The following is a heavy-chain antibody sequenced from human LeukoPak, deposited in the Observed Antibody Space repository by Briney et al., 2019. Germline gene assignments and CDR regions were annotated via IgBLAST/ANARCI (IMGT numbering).Heavy chain of an antibody. CDR3: AKVGWLQFKTYYYYMDV. J-gene: IGHJ6*03. Sequence: GGSLRLSCAASGFTFSSYAMSWVRQAPGKGQEWVSAISGSGGSTYYADSVEGRFTISRDNSKNTLYLQMNSLRAEDTAVYYCAKVGWLQFKTYYYYMDVWGKGTTVTVSS. V-gene: IGHV3-23*01. CDR2: ISGSGGST. CDR1: GFTFSSYA. D-gene: IGHD5-24*01.